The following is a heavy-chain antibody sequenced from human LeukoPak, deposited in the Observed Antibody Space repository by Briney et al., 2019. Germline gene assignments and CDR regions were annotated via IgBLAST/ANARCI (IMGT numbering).Heavy chain of an antibody. V-gene: IGHV4-39*07. CDR1: GGSISSSSYY. J-gene: IGHJ5*02. D-gene: IGHD4-17*01. Sequence: SETLSLTCTVSGGSISSSSYYWGWIRQPPGKGLEWIGSIYHSGSTYYNPSLKSRVTISVDRSKNQFSLKLSSVTAADTAVYYCARGVSTVTRFDPWGQGTLVTVSS. CDR2: IYHSGST. CDR3: ARGVSTVTRFDP.